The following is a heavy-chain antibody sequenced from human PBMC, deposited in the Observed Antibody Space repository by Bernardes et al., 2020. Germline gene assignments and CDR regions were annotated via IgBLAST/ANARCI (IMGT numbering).Heavy chain of an antibody. CDR3: ARDLYSNYEGAGWD. Sequence: GGSLRLSCAGSGITFRSYWMSWVRQAPGKGLQWVANIKQDGSEKHYVDSVKGRFTISRDNAQNSLYLQMNSLRAEDTAVYYCARDLYSNYEGAGWDWGQGTLVTVSS. J-gene: IGHJ4*02. V-gene: IGHV3-7*01. D-gene: IGHD4-4*01. CDR2: IKQDGSEK. CDR1: GITFRSYW.